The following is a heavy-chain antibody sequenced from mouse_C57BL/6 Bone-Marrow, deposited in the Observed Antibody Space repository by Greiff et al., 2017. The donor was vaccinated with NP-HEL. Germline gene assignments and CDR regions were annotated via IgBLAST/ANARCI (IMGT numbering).Heavy chain of an antibody. J-gene: IGHJ4*01. CDR1: GFSFNTYA. CDR3: VGGDGYYCAMDY. V-gene: IGHV10-1*01. CDR2: IRSKSNNYAT. D-gene: IGHD2-3*01. Sequence: EVKLVESGGGLVQPKGSLKLSCAASGFSFNTYAMNWVRQAPGKGLEWVARIRSKSNNYATYYADSVKDRFTISRDDSESMLYLQMNNLKTEDTAMYYCVGGDGYYCAMDYWGQGTSVTVSS.